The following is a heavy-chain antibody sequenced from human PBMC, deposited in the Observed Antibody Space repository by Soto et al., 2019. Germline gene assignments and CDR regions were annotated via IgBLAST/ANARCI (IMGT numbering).Heavy chain of an antibody. Sequence: PSETLSLTCAVSGGSISGGGYSWNWIRQPPGKGLEYIGYIYHSGSTYYNPSLRSRVIISVDKSRNQFSLKLRSVTAADTAVYYCARGGYSGYDFMFDYWGQGTLVTVSS. D-gene: IGHD5-12*01. V-gene: IGHV4-30-2*01. CDR2: IYHSGST. CDR1: GGSISGGGYS. J-gene: IGHJ4*02. CDR3: ARGGYSGYDFMFDY.